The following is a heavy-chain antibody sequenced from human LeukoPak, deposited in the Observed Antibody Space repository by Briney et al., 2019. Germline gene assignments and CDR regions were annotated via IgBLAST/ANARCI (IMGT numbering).Heavy chain of an antibody. V-gene: IGHV3-11*06. CDR2: ISSGTINHS. D-gene: IGHD1-1*01. Sequence: PGGSLRLSCKASGFIFGDYHMNWIRQAPGKGLECLSYISSGTINHSNYADSVKGRFTISRDNARNSLYLQMNSLRGEDTAVHYCARTQLDLDGFDIWGQGTTVTVSS. J-gene: IGHJ3*02. CDR3: ARTQLDLDGFDI. CDR1: GFIFGDYH.